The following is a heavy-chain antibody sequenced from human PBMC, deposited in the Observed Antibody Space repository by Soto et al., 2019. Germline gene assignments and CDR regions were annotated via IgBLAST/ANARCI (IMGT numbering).Heavy chain of an antibody. V-gene: IGHV3-11*01. Sequence: GGSLRLSCAASGFTFSDYYMSWIRQAPGKGLEWVSYISSSGSTIYYADSVKGRFTISRDNAKNSLYLQMNSLRAEDTAVYYCARGLGKDIVVVVDAHFDYWGQGTLVTVSS. CDR2: ISSSGSTI. J-gene: IGHJ4*02. CDR3: ARGLGKDIVVVVDAHFDY. CDR1: GFTFSDYY. D-gene: IGHD2-15*01.